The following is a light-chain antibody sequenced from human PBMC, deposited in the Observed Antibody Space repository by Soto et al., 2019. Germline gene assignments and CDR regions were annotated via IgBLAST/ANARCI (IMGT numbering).Light chain of an antibody. Sequence: DIQLTQSPSVLSASVGDTVTITCRASQSISSWLAWYQQKPGKAPKLLIYDASGLESGVPSRFSGSGSGTEFTLTISSLQPDDFATYYCQQYNSYSQTFGQGTKVDIK. CDR3: QQYNSYSQT. CDR2: DAS. CDR1: QSISSW. J-gene: IGKJ1*01. V-gene: IGKV1-5*01.